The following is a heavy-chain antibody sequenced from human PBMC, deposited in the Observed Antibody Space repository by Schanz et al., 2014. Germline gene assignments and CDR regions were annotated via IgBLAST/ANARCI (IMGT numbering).Heavy chain of an antibody. CDR3: ARIGGSVFDY. CDR2: INGDGSNT. Sequence: EVQLLESGGGLVQPGGSLRLSCGSSGFTFSPYWMHWVRQAPGKGLVWVSRINGDGSNTNYADSVKGRFTISRDNSRNTLYLQMNGLRGEDTAVYYCARIGGSVFDYWAQGTLVTVSS. V-gene: IGHV3-74*02. CDR1: GFTFSPYW. D-gene: IGHD3-10*01. J-gene: IGHJ4*02.